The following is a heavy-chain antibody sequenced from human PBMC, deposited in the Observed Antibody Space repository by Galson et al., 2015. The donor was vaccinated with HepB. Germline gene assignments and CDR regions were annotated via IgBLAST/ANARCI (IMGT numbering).Heavy chain of an antibody. D-gene: IGHD2-2*01. CDR2: IWYDGSNK. Sequence: SLRLSCAASGFTFSSYGMHWVRQAPGKGLEWVAVIWYDGSNKYYADSVKGRFTISRDNSKNTLYLQMNSLRAEDTAVYYCTRLGDFSGYSSSWGQGTLVTVSS. V-gene: IGHV3-33*01. J-gene: IGHJ4*02. CDR3: TRLGDFSGYSSS. CDR1: GFTFSSYG.